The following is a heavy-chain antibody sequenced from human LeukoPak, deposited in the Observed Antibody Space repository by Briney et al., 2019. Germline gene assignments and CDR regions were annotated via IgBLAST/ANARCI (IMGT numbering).Heavy chain of an antibody. J-gene: IGHJ6*03. D-gene: IGHD2-15*01. V-gene: IGHV3-48*04. CDR3: ARDECSGGSCSYYYYYMDV. CDR1: GFTFSSYS. CDR2: ISSSSSTI. Sequence: GGSLRLSCAASGFTFSSYSMNWVRQAPGKGLEWVSYISSSSSTIYYADSVKGRFTISRDNAKNSLYLQMNSLRAEDTAVYYCARDECSGGSCSYYYYYMDVWGKGTTVTVSS.